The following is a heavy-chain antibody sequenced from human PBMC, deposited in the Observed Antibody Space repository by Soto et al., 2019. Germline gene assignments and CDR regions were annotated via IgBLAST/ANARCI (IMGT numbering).Heavy chain of an antibody. CDR2: ITVRGHTT. Sequence: GGSLRLSCGASGFSFSSYATVWVRHVPRKGLEWLLVITVRGHTTYYEDSVRRRFTSSRDDSRDTLYLQLNSLRDEDTAVYFCARGLAAGGTGGLTYYFDFWGQVTLVTVSS. V-gene: IGHV3-23*01. J-gene: IGHJ4*02. CDR1: GFSFSSYA. CDR3: ARGLAAGGTGGLTYYFDF. D-gene: IGHD6-13*01.